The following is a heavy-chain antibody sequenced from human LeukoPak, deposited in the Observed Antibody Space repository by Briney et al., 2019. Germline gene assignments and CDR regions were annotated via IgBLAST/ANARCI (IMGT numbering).Heavy chain of an antibody. CDR1: GFTVSSNY. V-gene: IGHV3-9*01. CDR3: AKDYYYDSSGNPSGFDY. CDR2: ISWNSGSI. Sequence: GGSLRLSCASSGFTVSSNYMTWVRQAPGKGLEWVSGISWNSGSIGYADSVKGRFTISRDNAKNSLYLQMNSLRAEDTALYYCAKDYYYDSSGNPSGFDYWGQGTLVTVSS. J-gene: IGHJ4*02. D-gene: IGHD3-22*01.